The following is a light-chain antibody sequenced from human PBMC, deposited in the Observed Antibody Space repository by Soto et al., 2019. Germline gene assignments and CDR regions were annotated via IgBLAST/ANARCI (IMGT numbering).Light chain of an antibody. CDR3: QHYNDFSWT. Sequence: DIHLTQSPSTLSASVGDRVTITCRASQSISILLAWYQQKPGKAPNLLIYATSTLETGDSSRFSGSGSGTEFTLTTSSLQPDDSATYYCQHYNDFSWTFGQGTKVEIK. V-gene: IGKV1-5*03. CDR1: QSISIL. CDR2: ATS. J-gene: IGKJ1*01.